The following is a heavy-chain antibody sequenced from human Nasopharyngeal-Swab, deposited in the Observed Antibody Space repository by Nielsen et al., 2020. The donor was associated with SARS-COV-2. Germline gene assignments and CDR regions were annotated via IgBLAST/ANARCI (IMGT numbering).Heavy chain of an antibody. D-gene: IGHD3-16*02. CDR2: IWYDGSNK. Sequence: GESLKTSCAASGFTFSSYGMHWVRQAPGKGLEWVAVIWYDGSNKYYADSVKGRFTISRDNSKNTLYLQMNSLRAEDTAVYYCARDRSHHDYIWGSYRRWGSGGMDVWGQGTTVTVSS. CDR1: GFTFSSYG. J-gene: IGHJ6*02. V-gene: IGHV3-33*01. CDR3: ARDRSHHDYIWGSYRRWGSGGMDV.